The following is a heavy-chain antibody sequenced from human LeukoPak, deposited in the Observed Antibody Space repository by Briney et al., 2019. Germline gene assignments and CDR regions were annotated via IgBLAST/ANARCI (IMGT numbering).Heavy chain of an antibody. CDR1: GGSISSSSYY. J-gene: IGHJ3*02. CDR3: PRYPHSGYDRTDAFDI. D-gene: IGHD5-12*01. CDR2: IYYSGST. V-gene: IGHV4-39*01. Sequence: PSETLSLTCTVSGGSISSSSYYWGWIRQPPGKGLEWIGSIYYSGSTYYNPSLKSRVTISVDTSKNQFSLKLSSVTAADTAVYYCPRYPHSGYDRTDAFDIWGQGTMVTVSS.